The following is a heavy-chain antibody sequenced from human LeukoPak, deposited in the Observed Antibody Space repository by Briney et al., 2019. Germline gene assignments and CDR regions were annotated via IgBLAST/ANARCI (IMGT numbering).Heavy chain of an antibody. CDR2: ISGSGGST. V-gene: IGHV3-23*01. CDR3: AKDISTSIGYYYGMDV. CDR1: GFTFDDYA. J-gene: IGHJ6*02. D-gene: IGHD6-6*01. Sequence: GGSLRLSCAASGFTFDDYAMHWVRQAPGKGLEWVSAISGSGGSTYYADSVKGRFTISRDNSKNTLYLQMNSLRAEDTAVYYCAKDISTSIGYYYGMDVWGQGTTVTVSS.